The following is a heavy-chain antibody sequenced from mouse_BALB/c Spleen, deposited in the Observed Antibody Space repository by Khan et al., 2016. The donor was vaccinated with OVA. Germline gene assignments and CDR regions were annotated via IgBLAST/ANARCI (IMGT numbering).Heavy chain of an antibody. D-gene: IGHD2-4*01. J-gene: IGHJ3*01. CDR3: ARKDYYDYDPFPY. V-gene: IGHV3-2*02. CDR2: INYSGNT. CDR1: GYSITSEYA. Sequence: EVQLQQSGPGLVKPSQSLSLTCTVTGYSITSEYAWNWIRQFPGNKLEWMGYINYSGNTSFNPSLKSRTFITRDTSKNQFFLQLNSVTTEDTATYYCARKDYYDYDPFPYWGQGTLVTVSA.